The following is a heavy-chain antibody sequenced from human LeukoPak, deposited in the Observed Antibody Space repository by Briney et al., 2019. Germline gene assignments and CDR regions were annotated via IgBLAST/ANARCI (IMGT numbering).Heavy chain of an antibody. V-gene: IGHV4-4*07. CDR3: ARDGYSSGSGVYFDY. D-gene: IGHD3-22*01. Sequence: PSETLSLTCTVSGGSISSYYWSWIRQPAGKGLEWIGRIYTSGSTNYNPSFKSRVTMSVDTSKNQFSLKLSSVTAADTAVYYCARDGYSSGSGVYFDYWGQGTLVTVSS. CDR2: IYTSGST. CDR1: GGSISSYY. J-gene: IGHJ4*02.